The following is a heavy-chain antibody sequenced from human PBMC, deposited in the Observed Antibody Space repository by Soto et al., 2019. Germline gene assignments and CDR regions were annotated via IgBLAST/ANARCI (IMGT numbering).Heavy chain of an antibody. CDR3: ARGGQGYSYVIDY. CDR1: GFTFSSYG. J-gene: IGHJ4*02. Sequence: QVQLVESGGGVVQPGRSLRLSCAASGFTFSSYGMHWVRQAPGKGLEWVAVIWYDGSNKYYADSVKGRFTISRDNSKNTLYLQMNSLRAEDTAVYYCARGGQGYSYVIDYWGQGTLVTVSS. V-gene: IGHV3-33*01. CDR2: IWYDGSNK. D-gene: IGHD5-18*01.